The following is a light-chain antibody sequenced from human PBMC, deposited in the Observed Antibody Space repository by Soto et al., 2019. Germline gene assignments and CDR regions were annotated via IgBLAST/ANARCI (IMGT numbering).Light chain of an antibody. CDR3: QQYDNLPTWT. J-gene: IGKJ1*01. CDR2: DAS. CDR1: QDISNY. Sequence: DIQMTQSPSSLSASVGYRVTITCHSSQDISNYLNWYQQKPGKAPKLLIYDASNLETGVPSRFSGSGSGTDFTFTISSLQPEDIATYYCQQYDNLPTWTFGQGTKVDIK. V-gene: IGKV1-33*01.